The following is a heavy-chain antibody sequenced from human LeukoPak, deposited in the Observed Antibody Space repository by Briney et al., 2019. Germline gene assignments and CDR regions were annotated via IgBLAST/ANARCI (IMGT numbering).Heavy chain of an antibody. CDR2: INPNSGGT. CDR1: GYTFTGYY. J-gene: IGHJ6*02. V-gene: IGHV1-2*02. D-gene: IGHD2-2*01. Sequence: EASVKVSCKASGYTFTGYYMHWVRQAPGQGLEWMGWINPNSGGTNYAQKFQGRVTMTRDTSISTAYMELSRLRSDDTAVYYCASGLGYCSSTSCYAYYYYYGMDVWAQGTTVTVSS. CDR3: ASGLGYCSSTSCYAYYYYYGMDV.